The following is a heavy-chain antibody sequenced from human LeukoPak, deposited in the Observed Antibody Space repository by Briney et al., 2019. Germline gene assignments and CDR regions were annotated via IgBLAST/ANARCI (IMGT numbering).Heavy chain of an antibody. D-gene: IGHD3-9*01. CDR3: ARRGILTGYMFDY. CDR2: INPSGGST. Sequence: ASAKVSCKASGGTFSSYYMHWVRQAPGQGLEWMGIINPSGGSTTYAQKFQGRVTMTSDTSTSTVYMELSSLRSDDTAVYYCARRGILTGYMFDYWGQGTLVTVSS. J-gene: IGHJ4*02. CDR1: GGTFSSYY. V-gene: IGHV1-46*03.